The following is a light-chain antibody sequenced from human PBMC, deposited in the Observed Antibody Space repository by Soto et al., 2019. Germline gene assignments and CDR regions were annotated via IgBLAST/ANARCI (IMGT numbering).Light chain of an antibody. CDR1: QSVSSY. CDR2: DAS. Sequence: EIVLTQSPATLSLSPGERATLSCRASQSVSSYLAWYQQKPGKAPRLLIYDASNRATGIPARFSGSGSWTDFTLTISSLEPEDFAVYYCQHRSNWPPTFGGGTKVEIK. V-gene: IGKV3-11*01. CDR3: QHRSNWPPT. J-gene: IGKJ4*01.